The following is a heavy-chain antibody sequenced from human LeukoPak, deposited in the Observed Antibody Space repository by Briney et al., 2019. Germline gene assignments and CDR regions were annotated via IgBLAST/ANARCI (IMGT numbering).Heavy chain of an antibody. CDR1: GGSISSYY. D-gene: IGHD4-23*01. J-gene: IGHJ4*02. V-gene: IGHV4-59*12. Sequence: SETLSLTCTVSGGSISSYYWSWIRQPPGKGLEWIGYIYYSGSTNYNPSLKSRVTISVDTSKNQFSLKLSSVTAADTAVYYCARSPRPSTVVTGDWGQGTLVTVSS. CDR2: IYYSGST. CDR3: ARSPRPSTVVTGD.